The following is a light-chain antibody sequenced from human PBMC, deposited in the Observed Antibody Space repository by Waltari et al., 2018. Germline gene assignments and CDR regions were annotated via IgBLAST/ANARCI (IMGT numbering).Light chain of an antibody. V-gene: IGLV2-11*01. Sequence: QAAPTQPHSVSGSPGQSVTISCTGTSSDIGYYNAVSWYQQHPGKAPKLMCYEVSKRPSGGSDRFAGSKSGNTASLTISGLQAEDEADYYCSSYAGSHTYIFGAGTRLTVL. J-gene: IGLJ1*01. CDR1: SSDIGYYNA. CDR3: SSYAGSHTYI. CDR2: EVS.